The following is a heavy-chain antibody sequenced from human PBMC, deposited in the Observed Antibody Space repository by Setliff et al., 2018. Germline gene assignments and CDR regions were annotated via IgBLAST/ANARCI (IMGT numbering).Heavy chain of an antibody. CDR1: GDSISSSRYY. Sequence: SETLSLTCTVSGDSISSSRYYWAWIRQPPGKGLEWIGNIYYSGTTYSNPSLKSRVTMSVDTSKTQFSLRLNSVTASDPAVYYCATTGTYRYFDYWGQGTLVTVS. D-gene: IGHD1-1*01. V-gene: IGHV4-39*01. J-gene: IGHJ4*02. CDR3: ATTGTYRYFDY. CDR2: IYYSGTT.